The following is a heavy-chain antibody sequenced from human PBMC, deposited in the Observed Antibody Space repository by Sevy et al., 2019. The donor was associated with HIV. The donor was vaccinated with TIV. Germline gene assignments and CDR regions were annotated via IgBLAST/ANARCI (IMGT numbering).Heavy chain of an antibody. CDR2: ITANNGNT. CDR1: GYTFTNYH. CDR3: ARAPSGSQGPGQDFRH. V-gene: IGHV1-18*01. D-gene: IGHD1-26*01. Sequence: ASVNVSCKTSGYTFTNYHIPWVRQAPGKGLEWMGWITANNGNTNYAQSLQGRVTMTTDTSTSTAYMGLRSLRSDDTAVYYWARAPSGSQGPGQDFRHWGQGTLVTVSS. J-gene: IGHJ1*01.